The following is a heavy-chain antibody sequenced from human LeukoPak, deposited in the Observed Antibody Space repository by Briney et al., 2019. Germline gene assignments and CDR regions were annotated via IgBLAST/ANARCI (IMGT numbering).Heavy chain of an antibody. CDR3: AKEYYDFWSGYYYFDN. D-gene: IGHD3-3*01. CDR1: GFTFSTYA. CDR2: ISGSGDAT. V-gene: IGHV3-23*01. J-gene: IGHJ4*02. Sequence: GGSLRLSCAASGFTFSTYAMSWVRQAPGKGLEWVSGISGSGDATYYADPVKGRFTISRDTSKNTLYLQMNSLRAEDTAVYYCAKEYYDFWSGYYYFDNWGQGTLVTVSS.